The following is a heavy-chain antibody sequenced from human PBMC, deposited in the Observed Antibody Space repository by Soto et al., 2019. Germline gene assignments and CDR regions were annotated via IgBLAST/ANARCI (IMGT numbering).Heavy chain of an antibody. CDR1: GGSFSGYY. CDR2: INHSGST. V-gene: IGHV4-34*01. J-gene: IGHJ5*02. CDR3: ARTRRPKDWSIAAAPKGDWFDP. D-gene: IGHD6-13*01. Sequence: SETLSLTCAVYGGSFSGYYWSWIRQPPGKGLEWIGEINHSGSTNYNPSLKSRVTISVDTSKNQFSLKLSSVTAADTAVYYCARTRRPKDWSIAAAPKGDWFDPWGQGTLVTVSS.